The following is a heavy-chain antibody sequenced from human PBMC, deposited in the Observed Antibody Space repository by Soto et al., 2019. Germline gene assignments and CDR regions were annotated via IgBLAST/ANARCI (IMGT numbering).Heavy chain of an antibody. V-gene: IGHV1-18*04. CDR2: ISAYNGNT. CDR1: GYTFTSYS. Sequence: GASVKVSCKVSGYTFTSYSITWVRQAPGQGLGWMGWISAYNGNTNYAQKLQGRVTMTTDTSTSTAYMELRSLRSDDTAVYYCARWYSSSSAAMDVWGQGTTVTVSS. D-gene: IGHD6-6*01. CDR3: ARWYSSSSAAMDV. J-gene: IGHJ6*02.